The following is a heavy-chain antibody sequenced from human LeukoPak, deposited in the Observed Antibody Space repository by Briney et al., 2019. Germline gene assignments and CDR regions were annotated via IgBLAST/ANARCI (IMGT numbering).Heavy chain of an antibody. V-gene: IGHV1-69*10. CDR3: ARSLIDYGGSYDAFDI. Sequence: ASVKVSCKASGYTFASYAISWVRQAPGQGLEWMGGITPILGTANYAQKFQGRVTINADQSTSTAYMELSSLRSEDTAVYYCARSLIDYGGSYDAFDIRGQGTMVTISS. CDR1: GYTFASYA. D-gene: IGHD4-23*01. J-gene: IGHJ3*02. CDR2: ITPILGTA.